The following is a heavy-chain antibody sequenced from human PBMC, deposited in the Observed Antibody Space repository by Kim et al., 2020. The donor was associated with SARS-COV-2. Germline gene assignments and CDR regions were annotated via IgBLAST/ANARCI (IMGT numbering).Heavy chain of an antibody. J-gene: IGHJ3*02. CDR3: AKDGDTSTTRTHSLYI. V-gene: IGHV3-23*01. CDR1: GFTFRTYA. D-gene: IGHD3-16*01. Sequence: GGSLRLSCATSGFTFRTYAMSWVRQAPGKGLEWLSAISGSGATTHYADSVKGRFTISRDNSMNTLPLQMTSLSVEDTALYYCAKDGDTSTTRTHSLYIWGGGTMITVSS. CDR2: ISGSGATT.